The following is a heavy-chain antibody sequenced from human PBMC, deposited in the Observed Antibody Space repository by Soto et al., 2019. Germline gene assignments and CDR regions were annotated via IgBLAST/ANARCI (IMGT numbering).Heavy chain of an antibody. CDR2: IYYSGST. CDR1: GGSISSGGYY. CDR3: ARVGGYCSGGSCYQHNWFDP. V-gene: IGHV4-30-4*08. J-gene: IGHJ5*02. D-gene: IGHD2-15*01. Sequence: SETLSLTCTVSGGSISSGGYYWSWICQHPGKGLEWIGYIYYSGSTYYNPSLKSRVTISVDTSKNQFSLKLSSVTAADTAVYYCARVGGYCSGGSCYQHNWFDPWGQGTLVTVSS.